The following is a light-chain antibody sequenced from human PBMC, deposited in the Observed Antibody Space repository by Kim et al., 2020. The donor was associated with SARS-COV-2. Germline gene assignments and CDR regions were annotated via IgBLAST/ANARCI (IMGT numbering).Light chain of an antibody. V-gene: IGKV3-11*01. CDR1: QSVSIS. J-gene: IGKJ1*01. CDR2: GAF. Sequence: EIVLTQSPAILSLSPGKRATLSCRASQSVSISLAWYQQKPGQAPRLLIYGAFNRATGIPARFSGSGSETDFTLTISSLEPGDFAVYYCQQRSDWPWTFGQGTKVDIK. CDR3: QQRSDWPWT.